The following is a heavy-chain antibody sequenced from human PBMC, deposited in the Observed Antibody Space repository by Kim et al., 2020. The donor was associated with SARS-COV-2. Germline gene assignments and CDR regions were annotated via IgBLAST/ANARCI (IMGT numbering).Heavy chain of an antibody. V-gene: IGHV4-39*01. CDR2: IYYSGST. CDR1: GGSISSSSYY. Sequence: SETLSLTCTVSGGSISSSSYYWGWIRQPPGKGLEWIGSIYYSGSTYYNPSLKSRVTISVDTSKNQFSLKLTSATVADTAVYYCARLGPSAVDIVATIDY. CDR3: ARLGPSAVDIVATIDY. J-gene: IGHJ4*01. D-gene: IGHD5-12*01.